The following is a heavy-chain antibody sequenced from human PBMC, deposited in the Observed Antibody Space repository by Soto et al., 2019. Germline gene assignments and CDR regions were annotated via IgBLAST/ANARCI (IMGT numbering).Heavy chain of an antibody. CDR2: IYSNGKT. CDR1: GGSISSGGFY. Sequence: TLSLTFTVSGGSISSGGFYWSWVRQFPGKGLEWIGYIYSNGKTYYNPSLQSRLTISEDTSKSQFSLRLTSMTAADTAVYYCENFLPESRRYFDSWGQGILVTVSS. J-gene: IGHJ4*02. V-gene: IGHV4-31*03. D-gene: IGHD3-3*01. CDR3: ENFLPESRRYFDS.